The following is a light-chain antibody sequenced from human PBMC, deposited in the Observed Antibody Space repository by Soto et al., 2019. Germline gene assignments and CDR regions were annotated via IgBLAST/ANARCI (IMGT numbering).Light chain of an antibody. J-gene: IGKJ4*01. CDR2: GAS. CDR3: QQYDTSPLT. Sequence: EIVLTQSPGTLSLSPGERVTLSCRASQSVTSSNLAWYQQKPCQAPSLLISGASTRATGIPDRFIGSGSGTDFTLTISRLEPEDFAVYYCQQYDTSPLTFGGGTKVEI. V-gene: IGKV3-20*01. CDR1: QSVTSSN.